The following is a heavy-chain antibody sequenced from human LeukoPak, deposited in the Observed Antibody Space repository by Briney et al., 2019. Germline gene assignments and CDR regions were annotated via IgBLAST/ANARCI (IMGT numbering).Heavy chain of an antibody. CDR2: INHSGST. D-gene: IGHD2-21*01. J-gene: IGHJ4*02. CDR3: TRTNRDWVPSDY. Sequence: PSETLSLTCAVYGGSFSGYYWSWIRQPPGKGLEWIGEINHSGSTNYNPSLKSRVTISVDTSKNQFSLNLTSVTAADTAVYFCTRTNRDWVPSDYWGQGTLVTVSS. V-gene: IGHV4-34*01. CDR1: GGSFSGYY.